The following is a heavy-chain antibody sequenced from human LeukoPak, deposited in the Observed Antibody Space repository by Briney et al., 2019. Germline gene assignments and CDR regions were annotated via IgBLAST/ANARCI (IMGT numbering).Heavy chain of an antibody. CDR1: GGSISGYY. Sequence: SETLSLTCTVSGGSISGYYWSWIRQPPGKGLEWIGYIYYNGSTNYNPSLESRVTISVDTSKNQFSLKLSSVTAADTAVYYCARDANPYGSGGGDAFDIWGQGTMVTVSS. D-gene: IGHD3-10*01. J-gene: IGHJ3*02. V-gene: IGHV4-59*12. CDR2: IYYNGST. CDR3: ARDANPYGSGGGDAFDI.